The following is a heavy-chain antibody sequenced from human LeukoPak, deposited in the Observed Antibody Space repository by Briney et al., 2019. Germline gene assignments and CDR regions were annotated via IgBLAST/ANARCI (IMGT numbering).Heavy chain of an antibody. CDR3: AREDPQGELPNPPPIFQP. Sequence: SETLSLTCAVSGGSISSSNWWSWVRQPPGKGLEWIGEIYHSGSTNYNPSLKSRVTISVDKSKNQFSLKLSSATAADTAVYYCAREDPQGELPNPPPIFQPWGQGTLVTVSS. CDR1: GGSISSSNW. V-gene: IGHV4-4*02. CDR2: IYHSGST. J-gene: IGHJ1*01. D-gene: IGHD1-26*01.